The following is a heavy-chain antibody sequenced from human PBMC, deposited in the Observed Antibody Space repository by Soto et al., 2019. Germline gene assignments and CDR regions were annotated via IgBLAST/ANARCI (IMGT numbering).Heavy chain of an antibody. D-gene: IGHD5-12*01. CDR2: ISWNSGSI. CDR3: AKDIAEGLRDTYSGYVTAAWGSFDY. V-gene: IGHV3-9*01. CDR1: GFTFDDYA. J-gene: IGHJ4*02. Sequence: GGSLRLSCAASGFTFDDYAMHWVRQAPGKGLEWVSGISWNSGSIGYADSVKGRFTISRDNAKNSLYLQMNSLRAEDTALYYCAKDIAEGLRDTYSGYVTAAWGSFDYWGQGTLVTVSS.